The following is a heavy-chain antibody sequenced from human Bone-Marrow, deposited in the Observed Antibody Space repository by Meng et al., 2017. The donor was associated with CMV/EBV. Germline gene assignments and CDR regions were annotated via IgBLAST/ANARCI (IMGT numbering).Heavy chain of an antibody. Sequence: GGSLRLSCAASGFTFDDYTMHWVRQAPGKGLEWVSLITWDGGNTYYADSVKGRFTISRDNSKNSLYLQMNSLRTEDTALYYCAKDMGLARRNHFDYWGQGTLVTFSS. CDR1: GFTFDDYT. J-gene: IGHJ4*02. CDR3: AKDMGLARRNHFDY. D-gene: IGHD1-14*01. V-gene: IGHV3-43*01. CDR2: ITWDGGNT.